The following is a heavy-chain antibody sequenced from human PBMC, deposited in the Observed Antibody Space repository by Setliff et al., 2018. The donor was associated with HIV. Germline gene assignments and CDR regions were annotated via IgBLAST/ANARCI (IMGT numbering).Heavy chain of an antibody. Sequence: SETLSLTCAVYGGSFSGYYWSWIRQSLGKGLEWIEEINHSGSTNYNPSLKSRVVISVDTSKNQFSLKLSSVTAAYTSVYYCARGPPKYYYDSSWYYFDYWGQGTLVTVSS. V-gene: IGHV4-34*01. D-gene: IGHD3-22*01. J-gene: IGHJ4*02. CDR1: GGSFSGYY. CDR3: ARGPPKYYYDSSWYYFDY. CDR2: INHSGST.